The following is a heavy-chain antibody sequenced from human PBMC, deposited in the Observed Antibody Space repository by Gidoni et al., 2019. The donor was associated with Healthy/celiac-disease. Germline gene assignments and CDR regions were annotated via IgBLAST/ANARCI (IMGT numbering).Heavy chain of an antibody. Sequence: QVQLVESGGGVVQPGRSLRLSCAASGFTFSSYGMHWVRQAPGKGLEWVAVIWYDGSNKYYADSVKGRFTISRDNSKNTLYLQMNSLRAEDTAVYYCARTVTFGGVIPYDYYYGMDVWGQGTTVTVSS. CDR3: ARTVTFGGVIPYDYYYGMDV. D-gene: IGHD3-16*02. V-gene: IGHV3-33*01. CDR1: GFTFSSYG. J-gene: IGHJ6*02. CDR2: IWYDGSNK.